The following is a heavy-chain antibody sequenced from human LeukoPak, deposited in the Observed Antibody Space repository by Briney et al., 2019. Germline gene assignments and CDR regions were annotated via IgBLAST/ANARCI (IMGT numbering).Heavy chain of an antibody. Sequence: PGGSLRLSCAASGFTFSSYSMNWVRQAPGKGLEWVSSISSSSSYIYYADSVKGRFTISRDNAKNSLYLQMNSLRAEDTAVYYCAKGSGYSYGFSDYWGQGTLVTVSS. V-gene: IGHV3-21*04. CDR3: AKGSGYSYGFSDY. D-gene: IGHD5-18*01. J-gene: IGHJ4*02. CDR2: ISSSSSYI. CDR1: GFTFSSYS.